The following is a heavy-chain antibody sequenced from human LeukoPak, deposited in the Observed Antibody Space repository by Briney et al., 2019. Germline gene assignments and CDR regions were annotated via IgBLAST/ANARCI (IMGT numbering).Heavy chain of an antibody. V-gene: IGHV7-4-1*02. J-gene: IGHJ4*02. CDR2: INTDTGSP. D-gene: IGHD2-15*01. CDR3: ARELAATPGYYDDY. Sequence: GASVKVSCKSSGYSFTSFPINWVRQVPGQGLEWVGWINTDTGSPAYAQGFTGRFVFSLDTSVSTAYLQISSLKAEDTAVYYCARELAATPGYYDDYWGQGTLVTVSS. CDR1: GYSFTSFP.